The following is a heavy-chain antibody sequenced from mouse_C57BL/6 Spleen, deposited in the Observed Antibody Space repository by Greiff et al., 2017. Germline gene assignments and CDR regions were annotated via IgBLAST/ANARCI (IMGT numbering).Heavy chain of an antibody. CDR2: ISSGSSTI. CDR3: ARPGGYYREAMDY. D-gene: IGHD2-3*01. CDR1: GFTFSDYG. Sequence: EVQLVESGGGLVKPGGSLKLSCAASGFTFSDYGMHWVRQAPEKGLEWVAYISSGSSTIYYADTVKGRFTISRDNAKNTLFLQMTSLRSEDTAMYYCARPGGYYREAMDYWGQGTSVTVSS. J-gene: IGHJ4*01. V-gene: IGHV5-17*01.